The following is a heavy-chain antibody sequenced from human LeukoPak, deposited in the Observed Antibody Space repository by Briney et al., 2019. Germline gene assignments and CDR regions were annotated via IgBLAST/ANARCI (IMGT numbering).Heavy chain of an antibody. Sequence: PGGSLRLSCAASGFTFSSYAMHWVRQAPGKGLEWVAVISYDGSNKYYADSVKGRFTISRDNSKNTLYLQMNSLRAEDTAVYYCAKEVWKNYYDSSGYYDYWGQGTLVTVSS. J-gene: IGHJ4*02. CDR3: AKEVWKNYYDSSGYYDY. CDR1: GFTFSSYA. V-gene: IGHV3-30-3*01. CDR2: ISYDGSNK. D-gene: IGHD3-22*01.